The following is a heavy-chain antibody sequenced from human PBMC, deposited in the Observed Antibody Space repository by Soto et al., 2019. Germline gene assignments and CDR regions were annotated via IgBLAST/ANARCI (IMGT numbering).Heavy chain of an antibody. CDR1: GFTLTNGW. D-gene: IGHD5-18*01. Sequence: GGSLRLSCAASGFTLTNGWMTWVRQAPGEGLEWVGRIRSKADGGTTDYSAPVKGRFTISRDDSKDTLYLQMNSLKDEDTAVYYCSTGRYRHGSDYWGPGTLVTVSS. J-gene: IGHJ4*02. CDR3: STGRYRHGSDY. CDR2: IRSKADGGTT. V-gene: IGHV3-15*07.